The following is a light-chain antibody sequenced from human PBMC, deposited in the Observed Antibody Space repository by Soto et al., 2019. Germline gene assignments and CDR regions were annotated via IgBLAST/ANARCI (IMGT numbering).Light chain of an antibody. CDR3: QQCYSPPLS. V-gene: IGKV1-17*03. CDR1: QGISNS. Sequence: RMTQAPSTMSAPLGDRVTITCRASQGISNSLAWFQQKPGRVPKRLIYGASTLESGVPSRFSGSGSGTDFTLTISGLQPEDFASYYCQQCYSPPLSFGGGTKVDIK. J-gene: IGKJ4*01. CDR2: GAS.